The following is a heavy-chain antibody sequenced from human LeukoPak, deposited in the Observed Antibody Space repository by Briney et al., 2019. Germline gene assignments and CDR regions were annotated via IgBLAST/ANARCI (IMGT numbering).Heavy chain of an antibody. CDR1: GGSISSYY. D-gene: IGHD3-22*01. CDR3: ARETMMGVAFGI. V-gene: IGHV4-59*01. CDR2: IYYSGST. J-gene: IGHJ3*02. Sequence: SETLSLTCTVSGGSISSYYWSWIRQPPGKGLEWIGYIYYSGSTNYNPSLKSRVTISVDTSKNQFSLKLSSVTAADTAVYYCARETMMGVAFGIWGQGTMVTVSS.